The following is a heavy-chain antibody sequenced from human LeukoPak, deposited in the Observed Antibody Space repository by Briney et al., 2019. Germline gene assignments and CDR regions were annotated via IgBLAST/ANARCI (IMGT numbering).Heavy chain of an antibody. D-gene: IGHD3-10*01. Sequence: GGSLRLSCAASGFTFDDYAMHWVRQAPGKGLEWVSGISWNSGSIGYADSVKGRFTISRDNAKNSLYLQMNSLRAEDTALYYCASGDYGSGSHPRSFDPWGQGTLVTVSS. V-gene: IGHV3-9*01. CDR3: ASGDYGSGSHPRSFDP. CDR1: GFTFDDYA. J-gene: IGHJ5*02. CDR2: ISWNSGSI.